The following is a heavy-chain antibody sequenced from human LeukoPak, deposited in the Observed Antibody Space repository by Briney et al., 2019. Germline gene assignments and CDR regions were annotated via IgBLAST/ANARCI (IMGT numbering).Heavy chain of an antibody. CDR1: GGSFSGHY. V-gene: IGHV4-34*01. D-gene: IGHD3-3*01. J-gene: IGHJ4*02. CDR3: AGHRRSGYYTFDY. CDR2: IYHSGST. Sequence: SETLSLTCAVYGGSFSGHYWSWIRQPPGKGLEWIGEIYHSGSTNYNPSLKSRVTISVDKSKNQFSLKLSSVTAADTAVYYCAGHRRSGYYTFDYWGQGTLVTVSS.